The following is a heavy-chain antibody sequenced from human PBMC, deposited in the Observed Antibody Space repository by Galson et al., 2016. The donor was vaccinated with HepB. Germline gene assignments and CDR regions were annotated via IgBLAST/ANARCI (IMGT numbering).Heavy chain of an antibody. Sequence: SLRLSCAASGFTVSSNYMSWVRQAPGKGLEWVSVIYSGGSTYYADSVKGSFTISRDNSKNTLYLQMNSLRAEDTAVYYCAREGVAAAGGRGYNWFDPWGQGTLVTVSS. D-gene: IGHD6-13*01. J-gene: IGHJ5*02. CDR3: AREGVAAAGGRGYNWFDP. CDR2: IYSGGST. V-gene: IGHV3-66*01. CDR1: GFTVSSNY.